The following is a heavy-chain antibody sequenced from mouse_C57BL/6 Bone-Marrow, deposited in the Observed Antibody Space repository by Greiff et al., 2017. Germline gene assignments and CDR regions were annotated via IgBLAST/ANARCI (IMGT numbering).Heavy chain of an antibody. CDR1: GYTFTNYW. V-gene: IGHV1-63*01. D-gene: IGHD6-1*01. J-gene: IGHJ4*01. CDR3: ARYPL. CDR2: INPSNGGT. Sequence: QVQLQQSGAELVRPGTSVKMSCKASGYTFTNYWIGWAKQRPGHGLEWIGNINPSNGGTNYNEKFKSKATLTVDKSSSTAYMQLSSLTSEDSAVYYCARYPLWGQGTSVTVSS.